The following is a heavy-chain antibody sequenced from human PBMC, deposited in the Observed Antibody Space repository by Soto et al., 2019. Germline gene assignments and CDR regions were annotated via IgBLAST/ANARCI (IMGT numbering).Heavy chain of an antibody. CDR3: ATSLGSGWMGGYDAFDI. CDR2: IYYSGST. J-gene: IGHJ3*02. CDR1: GGSISSYY. D-gene: IGHD6-19*01. V-gene: IGHV4-59*08. Sequence: QVQLQESGPGLVKPSETLSLTCTVSGGSISSYYWSWIRQPPGKGLEWIGYIYYSGSTNYNPSLKSRVTISVDTSKNQFSLKLSSVTAADTAVYYCATSLGSGWMGGYDAFDIWGQGTMVTVSS.